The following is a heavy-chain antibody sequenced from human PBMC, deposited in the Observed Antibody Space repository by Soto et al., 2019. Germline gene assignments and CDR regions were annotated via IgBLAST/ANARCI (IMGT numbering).Heavy chain of an antibody. D-gene: IGHD1-26*01. Sequence: GGSLRLSCAGSGFTLSDHYIDWVRQAPGKGLEWVGRSRDKAQGYSTAYAASVKGRFTISRDNSKNTLYLQMNSLRAEDTAVYYCAKDLVGGRELLFGYWGQGTLVTVSS. CDR2: SRDKAQGYST. V-gene: IGHV3-72*01. CDR3: AKDLVGGRELLFGY. CDR1: GFTLSDHY. J-gene: IGHJ4*02.